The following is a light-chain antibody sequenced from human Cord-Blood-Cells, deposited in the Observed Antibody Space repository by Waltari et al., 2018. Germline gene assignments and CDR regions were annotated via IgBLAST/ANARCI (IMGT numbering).Light chain of an antibody. Sequence: DIQMTQSLSTLPASVGDRVTITCPASPSISSWLAWYQQKPGKAPKLVIYKASSLESGVPSRFSGRGSGTECTLTISSLQPDDFATYYCQQYNSYSYTFGQWTKLEIK. CDR3: QQYNSYSYT. CDR2: KAS. CDR1: PSISSW. J-gene: IGKJ2*01. V-gene: IGKV1-5*03.